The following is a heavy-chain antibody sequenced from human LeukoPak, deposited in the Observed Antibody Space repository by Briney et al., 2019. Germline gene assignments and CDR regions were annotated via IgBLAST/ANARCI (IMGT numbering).Heavy chain of an antibody. Sequence: GGSLRLSCAASGFTFSSYAMSWVRQAPGKGLEWVSAISGSGGSTYYADSVKGRFTISRDNSKNTLYLQMNSLRAEDTAVYYCAKAGALRYFDWLPSVGYFDYWGQGTLVTVSS. CDR3: AKAGALRYFDWLPSVGYFDY. CDR1: GFTFSSYA. V-gene: IGHV3-23*01. J-gene: IGHJ4*02. D-gene: IGHD3-9*01. CDR2: ISGSGGST.